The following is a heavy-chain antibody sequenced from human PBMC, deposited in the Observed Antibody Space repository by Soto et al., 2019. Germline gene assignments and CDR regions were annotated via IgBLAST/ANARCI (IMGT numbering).Heavy chain of an antibody. D-gene: IGHD5-18*01. CDR2: IYWDDAK. CDR1: GFSLSTSGVG. V-gene: IGHV2-5*02. CDR3: ALTAGYSYGQGWFDP. J-gene: IGHJ5*02. Sequence: QITLKESGPTLVKPTQTLTLTCTFSGFSLSTSGVGVGWIRQPPGKALEWLALIYWDDAKRYSPSLKSRLTITKDTSKNQVVLTLTNMDPVDTATYYCALTAGYSYGQGWFDPWGQGTLVTVSS.